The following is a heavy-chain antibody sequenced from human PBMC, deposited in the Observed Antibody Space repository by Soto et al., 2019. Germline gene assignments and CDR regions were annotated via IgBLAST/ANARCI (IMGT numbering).Heavy chain of an antibody. D-gene: IGHD6-6*01. J-gene: IGHJ6*01. CDR1: GGSFSTYG. CDR2: IIPIFGPA. CDR3: ARTVRQLVVCHGMDV. V-gene: IGHV1-69*12. Sequence: QVQLVQSGAEVKKPGSSVKVSCKASGGSFSTYGINWVRQAPGQGLEWMGGIIPIFGPANYAQKFQGRVTITADESTSKAYMELSSVRSEDTAVYYCARTVRQLVVCHGMDVWGQGTTVTVSA.